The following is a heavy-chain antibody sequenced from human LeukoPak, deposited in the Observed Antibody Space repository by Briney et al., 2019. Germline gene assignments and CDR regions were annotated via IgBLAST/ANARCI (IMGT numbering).Heavy chain of an antibody. CDR3: ARGGRIAAAGRALGY. CDR2: INPSGGST. D-gene: IGHD6-13*01. V-gene: IGHV1-46*01. CDR1: GGTFSSYA. Sequence: ASVKVSCKASGGTFSSYAISWVRQAPGQGLEWMGIINPSGGSTSYAQRFQGRVTMTRDTSTSTVYMELSSLRSEDTAVYYCARGGRIAAAGRALGYWGQGTLVTVSS. J-gene: IGHJ4*02.